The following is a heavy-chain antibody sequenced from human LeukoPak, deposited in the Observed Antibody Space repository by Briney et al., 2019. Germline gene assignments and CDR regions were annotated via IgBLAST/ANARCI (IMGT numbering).Heavy chain of an antibody. CDR2: IYKSGST. J-gene: IGHJ4*02. V-gene: IGHV4-4*07. CDR3: ASSLYDFWSGYPDY. D-gene: IGHD3-3*01. Sequence: SETLSLTCTVSGGSISSYYYSWIRQPAGKGLEWIGRIYKSGSTKYNPSLKSRVTMSVDTSNNQLSLKLSSVTAADTAVYYCASSLYDFWSGYPDYWGQGTLVTVFS. CDR1: GGSISSYY.